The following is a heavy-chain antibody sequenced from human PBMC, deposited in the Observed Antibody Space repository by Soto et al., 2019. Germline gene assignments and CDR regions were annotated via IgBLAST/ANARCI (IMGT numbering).Heavy chain of an antibody. CDR2: LSRGGRQT. D-gene: IGHD5-12*01. CDR1: GFTFTDYA. Sequence: EVQLSESGGGLVQPGGSLRLSCATSGFTFTDYAMNWVRQAPGKGLEWVADLSRGGRQTWYGDSVKGRFTISRDISKNRPFLEPSSLRADDASVYSCARRARDGYYSPIDSLGQGTPVTLSS. V-gene: IGHV3-23*01. CDR3: ARRARDGYYSPIDS. J-gene: IGHJ5*01.